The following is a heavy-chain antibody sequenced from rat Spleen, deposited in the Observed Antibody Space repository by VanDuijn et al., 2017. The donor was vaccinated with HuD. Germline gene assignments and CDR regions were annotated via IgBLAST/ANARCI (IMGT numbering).Heavy chain of an antibody. V-gene: IGHV5-17*01. D-gene: IGHD5-1*01. CDR3: ARLNWDGLSYFDY. CDR2: IIYYGSST. CDR1: GFTFSDYA. Sequence: EVQLVESGGGLVQPGRSLKLSCAASGFTFSDYAMAWVRQAPKKGLEWVATIIYYGSSTYYRDSVKGRFTISRDNAKSTLYLQMDSLRSEDTATYYCARLNWDGLSYFDYWGQGVMVTVSS. J-gene: IGHJ2*01.